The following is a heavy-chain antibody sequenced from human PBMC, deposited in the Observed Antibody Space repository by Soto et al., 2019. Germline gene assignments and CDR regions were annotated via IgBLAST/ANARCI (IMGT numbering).Heavy chain of an antibody. D-gene: IGHD1-26*01. CDR1: GFTFSSYS. Sequence: EVQLVESGGGLVQPGGSLRLSCAASGFTFSSYSMNWVRQAPGKGLEWVSYISSSSSTIYYADSVKGRFTISRDNAKNSLYMQMNSLRAEDKAVYYCAREEGLLNWFDPWGKGTLVTVSS. J-gene: IGHJ5*02. CDR3: AREEGLLNWFDP. V-gene: IGHV3-48*01. CDR2: ISSSSSTI.